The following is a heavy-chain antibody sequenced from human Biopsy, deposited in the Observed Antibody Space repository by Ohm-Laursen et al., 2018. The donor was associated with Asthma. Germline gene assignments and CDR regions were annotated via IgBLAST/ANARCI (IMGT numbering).Heavy chain of an antibody. D-gene: IGHD2-2*01. Sequence: SVKVSCKSLGGTFNTYVIGWARQAPGQGLEWMGGINSVFGTATYPQKFQDRVTITADDSTSTVYMELSSLRSEDTAVYYCARKAGSCISRTCYSLDFWGQGTLVTVSS. CDR1: GGTFNTYV. J-gene: IGHJ4*02. CDR3: ARKAGSCISRTCYSLDF. V-gene: IGHV1-69*13. CDR2: INSVFGTA.